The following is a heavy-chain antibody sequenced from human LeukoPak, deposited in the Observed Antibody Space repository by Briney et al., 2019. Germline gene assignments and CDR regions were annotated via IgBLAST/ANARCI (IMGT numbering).Heavy chain of an antibody. CDR3: ARDYGGNFFRD. J-gene: IGHJ4*02. Sequence: SETLSLTCTVSGGSISSGDYYWRWLRQPPGKGLEWIGYIYYSGSTYYNPSLKSRVTISVDTSKNQFSLKLSSVTAADTAVYYCARDYGGNFFRDWGQGTLVTVSS. CDR2: IYYSGST. CDR1: GGSISSGDYY. D-gene: IGHD4-23*01. V-gene: IGHV4-30-4*08.